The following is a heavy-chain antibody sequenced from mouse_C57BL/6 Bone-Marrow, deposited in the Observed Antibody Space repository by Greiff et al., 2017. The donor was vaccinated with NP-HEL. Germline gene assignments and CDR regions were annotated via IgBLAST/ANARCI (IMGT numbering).Heavy chain of an antibody. V-gene: IGHV1-74*01. CDR1: GYTFTSYW. J-gene: IGHJ4*01. CDR2: IHPSDSDT. D-gene: IGHD1-1*01. CDR3: AITNTGVAYYYAMDY. Sequence: QVQLQQPGAELVKPGASVKVSCKASGYTFTSYWMHWVKQRPGQGLEWIGRIHPSDSDTNYNQKFKGKATLTVDKSSSTAYMQLSSRTSTDSAVYDCAITNTGVAYYYAMDYWGQGTSVTVTA.